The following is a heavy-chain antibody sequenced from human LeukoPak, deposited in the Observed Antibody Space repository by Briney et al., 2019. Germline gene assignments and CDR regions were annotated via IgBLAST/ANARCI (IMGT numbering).Heavy chain of an antibody. CDR1: GYTFTSYG. V-gene: IGHV1-18*01. CDR3: ARGVPAGELVYYYYYMDV. D-gene: IGHD1-26*01. CDR2: ISAYNGNT. J-gene: IGHJ6*03. Sequence: ASVKVSCKASGYTFTSYGISWVRQAPGQGLEWMGWISAYNGNTNYAQKLQGRVTMTTDTSTSTAYMELRSLRSDDTAVYYCARGVPAGELVYYYYYMDVWGKGTTVTISS.